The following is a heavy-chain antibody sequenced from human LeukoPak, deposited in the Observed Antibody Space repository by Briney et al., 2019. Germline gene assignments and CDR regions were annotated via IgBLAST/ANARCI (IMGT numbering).Heavy chain of an antibody. V-gene: IGHV1-69*04. CDR2: IIPILGIA. J-gene: IGHJ4*02. Sequence: SVKVSCKASGGTFSSYAINWVRQAPGQGLEWMGRIIPILGIANYAQKFQGRVTITADKSTSTAYMELSSLRSEDTAVYYCARGGIVEATPFDYWGQGTLVTVSS. CDR3: ARGGIVEATPFDY. CDR1: GGTFSSYA. D-gene: IGHD1-26*01.